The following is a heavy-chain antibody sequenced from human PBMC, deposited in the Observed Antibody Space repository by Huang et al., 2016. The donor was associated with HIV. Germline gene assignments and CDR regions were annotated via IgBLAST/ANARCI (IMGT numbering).Heavy chain of an antibody. D-gene: IGHD3-22*01. V-gene: IGHV1-46*01. Sequence: GASVKVSCKASGYAFTSYYMHWVRQAPGQGLEWMGIINPSDGSTSYAQKFQGRVTTTRDTSTNTVFMELSSLRSEDTAGYYCAGERYFYDSSGYWGFNYFDYWGQGTLVTVSS. CDR1: GYAFTSYY. CDR3: AGERYFYDSSGYWGFNYFDY. J-gene: IGHJ4*02. CDR2: INPSDGST.